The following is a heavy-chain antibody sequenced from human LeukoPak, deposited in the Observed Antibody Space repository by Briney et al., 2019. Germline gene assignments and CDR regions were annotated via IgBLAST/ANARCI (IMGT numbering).Heavy chain of an antibody. D-gene: IGHD2-21*01. J-gene: IGHJ4*02. CDR3: AREVQGGPFVVSIPFDY. CDR1: AFTFSSYD. Sequence: PGRSLTLSCAASAFTFSSYDMNWDRQAAGNGLEWISYISTGGSAMFYADSVRGRFTISRDNAKNSLYLQMNSLRAEDTAVYYCAREVQGGPFVVSIPFDYWGQGTLVTVSS. V-gene: IGHV3-48*03. CDR2: ISTGGSAM.